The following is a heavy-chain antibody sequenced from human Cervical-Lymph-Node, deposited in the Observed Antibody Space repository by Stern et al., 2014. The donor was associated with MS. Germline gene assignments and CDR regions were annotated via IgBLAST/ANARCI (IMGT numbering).Heavy chain of an antibody. D-gene: IGHD3-16*02. CDR2: ISGSGST. V-gene: IGHV4-59*01. J-gene: IGHJ4*02. Sequence: QVQLVESGPGLVKPSETLSLTCTVSGGSISNYYWTWIRQPPGKGLEWIGYISGSGSTKYNPSLKSRVAISIDRSKNQFSLKLSSVTAADTAVYSCARARGSYHPYFDYWGRGALVTVSS. CDR3: ARARGSYHPYFDY. CDR1: GGSISNYY.